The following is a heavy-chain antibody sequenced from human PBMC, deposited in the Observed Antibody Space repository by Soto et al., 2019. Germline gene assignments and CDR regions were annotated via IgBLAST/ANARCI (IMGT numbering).Heavy chain of an antibody. CDR3: ARDGADPRVFTGAFDI. CDR2: IYSGGST. V-gene: IGHV3-66*01. Sequence: EVQLVESGGGLVQPGGSLRLSCAASGFTVSSNYMSWVRQAPGKGLEWVSVIYSGGSTYYADSVKGRFTISRDNSKNTLYLQMSSLRAEDTAVYYCARDGADPRVFTGAFDIWGQGTMVTVSS. D-gene: IGHD2-8*01. J-gene: IGHJ3*02. CDR1: GFTVSSNY.